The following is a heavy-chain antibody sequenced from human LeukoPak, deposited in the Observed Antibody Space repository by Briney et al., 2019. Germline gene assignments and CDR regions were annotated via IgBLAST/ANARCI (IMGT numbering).Heavy chain of an antibody. D-gene: IGHD1-26*01. CDR3: ARSPTSGSSFLDY. CDR1: GFIFSSYG. J-gene: IGHJ4*02. V-gene: IGHV3-30*03. CDR2: ISYDGSNR. Sequence: GGSLRLSCAASGFIFSSYGMNWVRQAPGKGLEWVAVISYDGSNRYYADSVKGQFTISRDNSKNMLYLQMNSLRTEDTAVYYCARSPTSGSSFLDYWGQGTLVTVFS.